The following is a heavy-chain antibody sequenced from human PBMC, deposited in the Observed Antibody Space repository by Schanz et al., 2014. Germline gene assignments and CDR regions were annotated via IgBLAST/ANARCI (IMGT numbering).Heavy chain of an antibody. V-gene: IGHV3-48*01. Sequence: EVQLVESGGGLVQPGGSLRLSCAASGFSFSRYSMNWVRQAPGKGLEWISYIGNGGVTIYYADSVKGRFTISRDNSKNTLYLQMNSLRAEDTAVYYCARDRRNADLDYWGQGTLVTVSS. D-gene: IGHD1-1*01. CDR3: ARDRRNADLDY. J-gene: IGHJ4*02. CDR1: GFSFSRYS. CDR2: IGNGGVTI.